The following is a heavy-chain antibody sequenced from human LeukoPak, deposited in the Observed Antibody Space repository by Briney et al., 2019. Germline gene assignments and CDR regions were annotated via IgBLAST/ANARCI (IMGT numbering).Heavy chain of an antibody. CDR1: GGSISSSSYY. J-gene: IGHJ5*02. CDR2: IYYSGST. Sequence: SETLSLTCTVSGGSISSSSYYWGWIRQPPGKGLEWIGSIYYSGSTNYNPSLKSRVTISVDTSKNQVPLNLSSVTAADTAAYYCARLFGLYDTSGYNWFDPWGQGTLVTVSS. CDR3: ARLFGLYDTSGYNWFDP. D-gene: IGHD3-22*01. V-gene: IGHV4-39*06.